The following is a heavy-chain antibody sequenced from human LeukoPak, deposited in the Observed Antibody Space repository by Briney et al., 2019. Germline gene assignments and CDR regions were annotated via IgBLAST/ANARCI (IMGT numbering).Heavy chain of an antibody. D-gene: IGHD5-18*01. CDR1: GFTFSNAW. CDR3: TTDLGTAMVPVFDY. V-gene: IGHV3-15*01. CDR2: IKSKTDGGTT. J-gene: IGHJ4*02. Sequence: MSGGSLRLSCAASGFTFSNAWMSWVRQAPGKGREWVGRIKSKTDGGTTDYAAPVKGRFTISRDDSKNTLYLQMNSLKTEDTAVYYCTTDLGTAMVPVFDYWGQGTLVTVSS.